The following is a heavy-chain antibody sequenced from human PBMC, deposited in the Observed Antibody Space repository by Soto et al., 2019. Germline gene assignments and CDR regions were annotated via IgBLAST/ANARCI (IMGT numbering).Heavy chain of an antibody. D-gene: IGHD6-6*01. Sequence: EVQLVESGGGLVKPGGSLRLSCAASGFTFSNAWMSWVRQAPGKGLEWVGRIKSKTDGGTTDYAAPAKGRFTISRDDSKNTLYLQMNSLKTEDTAVYYCTTGFGIAARTYYFDYWGQGTLVTVSS. V-gene: IGHV3-15*01. CDR1: GFTFSNAW. CDR2: IKSKTDGGTT. CDR3: TTGFGIAARTYYFDY. J-gene: IGHJ4*02.